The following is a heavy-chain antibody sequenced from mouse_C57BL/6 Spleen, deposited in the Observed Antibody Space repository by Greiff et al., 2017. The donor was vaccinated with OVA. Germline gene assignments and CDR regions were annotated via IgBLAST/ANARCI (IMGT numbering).Heavy chain of an antibody. CDR3: ARDGYDKDYFDY. CDR1: GYAFSSSW. V-gene: IGHV1-82*01. Sequence: QVQLQQSGPELVKPGASVKISCKASGYAFSSSWMNWVKQRPGKGLEWIGRIYPGDGDTNYNGKFKGKATLTADKSSSTAYMQLSSLTSEDSAVYFCARDGYDKDYFDYWGQGTTLTVSS. D-gene: IGHD2-2*01. CDR2: IYPGDGDT. J-gene: IGHJ2*01.